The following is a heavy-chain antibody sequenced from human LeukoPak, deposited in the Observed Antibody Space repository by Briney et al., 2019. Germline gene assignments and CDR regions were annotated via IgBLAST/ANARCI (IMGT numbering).Heavy chain of an antibody. CDR2: ISGSGGST. CDR1: GFTFSSYA. Sequence: GGSLRLSCAASGFTFSSYAMSWVRQAPGKGLEWVSAISGSGGSTYYADSVKGRFTISRDNSKNTLYLQMNSLRAEDTAVYYCAKEGYYYDSSGYYGDPVDYWGQGTLVTVSS. CDR3: AKEGYYYDSSGYYGDPVDY. D-gene: IGHD3-22*01. V-gene: IGHV3-23*01. J-gene: IGHJ4*02.